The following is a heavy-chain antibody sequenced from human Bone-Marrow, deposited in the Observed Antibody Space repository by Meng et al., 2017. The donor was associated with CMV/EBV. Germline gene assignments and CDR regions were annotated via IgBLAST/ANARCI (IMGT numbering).Heavy chain of an antibody. CDR1: GGSISSGDYY. J-gene: IGHJ4*02. V-gene: IGHV4-30-4*08. CDR3: IGGVVYGDYVGYFNY. Sequence: PQESGPGLVKPSQTLSLTCTVSGGSISSGDYYWSWIRQPPGKGLEWIGYIYYSGSTYYNPSLKSRVTISVDTSKNQFSLKLSSVTAADTAVYYCIGGVVYGDYVGYFNYWGQGTLVTVSS. D-gene: IGHD4-17*01. CDR2: IYYSGST.